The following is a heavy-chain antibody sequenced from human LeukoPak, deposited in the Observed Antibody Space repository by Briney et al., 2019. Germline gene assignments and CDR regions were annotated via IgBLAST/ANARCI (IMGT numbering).Heavy chain of an antibody. CDR2: ISPYNGNT. V-gene: IGHV1-18*01. Sequence: VASVKVSCKASGGTFSSYAISWVRQAPGQGLEWMGWISPYNGNTNYAQKLQGRVTMTTDTSTSTAYMELRSLRSDDTAVYYCARGDFWSGYSGYYFDYWGQGTLVTVSS. CDR1: GGTFSSYA. CDR3: ARGDFWSGYSGYYFDY. J-gene: IGHJ4*02. D-gene: IGHD3-3*01.